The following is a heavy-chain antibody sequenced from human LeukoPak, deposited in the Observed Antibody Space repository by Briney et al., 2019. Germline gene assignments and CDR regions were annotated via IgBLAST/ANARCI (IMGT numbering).Heavy chain of an antibody. CDR3: AIDSSGLSDAFDI. CDR1: GYTFTGYY. D-gene: IGHD6-19*01. CDR2: INPNSGGT. Sequence: ASVKVSCKASGYTFTGYYMHWVRQAPGQGLEWMGWINPNSGGTDYAQKFQGRVTMTRDTSISTAYMELSRPRSDDTAVYYCAIDSSGLSDAFDIWGQGTMVTVSS. V-gene: IGHV1-2*02. J-gene: IGHJ3*02.